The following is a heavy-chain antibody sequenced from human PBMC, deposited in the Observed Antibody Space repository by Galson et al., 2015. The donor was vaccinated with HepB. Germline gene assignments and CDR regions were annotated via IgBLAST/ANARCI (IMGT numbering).Heavy chain of an antibody. CDR3: ARGGGDYDILTGYYPSDAFDI. V-gene: IGHV1-3*01. J-gene: IGHJ3*02. CDR1: GYTFTSYA. Sequence: VKVSCKASGYTFTSYAMHWVRQAPRQRLGWMGWINAGNGNTKYSQKFQGRVTITRDTSASTAYMELSSLRSEDTAVYYCARGGGDYDILTGYYPSDAFDIWGQGTMVTVSS. D-gene: IGHD3-9*01. CDR2: INAGNGNT.